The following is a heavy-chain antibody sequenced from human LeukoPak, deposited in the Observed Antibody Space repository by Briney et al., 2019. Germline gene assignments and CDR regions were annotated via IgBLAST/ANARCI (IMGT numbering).Heavy chain of an antibody. D-gene: IGHD5-24*01. V-gene: IGHV3-30*03. Sequence: LTGGSLRLSCAASGFTFSSYGMHWVRQAPGKGLEWVAVISYDGSNKYYADSVKGRFTISRDNSKNTLYLQMNSLRAEDTAVYYCARDIKMATIFENDYWGQGTLVTVSS. J-gene: IGHJ4*02. CDR1: GFTFSSYG. CDR3: ARDIKMATIFENDY. CDR2: ISYDGSNK.